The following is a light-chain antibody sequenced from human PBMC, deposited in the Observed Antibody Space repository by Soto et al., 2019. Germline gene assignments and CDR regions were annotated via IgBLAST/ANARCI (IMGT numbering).Light chain of an antibody. CDR3: QQRGNWPRT. Sequence: EIVLTQSPGTLSLSPGERATLSCRANQSISSSYLAWYQQKPGQAPRLLIYGASSRATGIPDRFSGSGSGTDFTLTINRLEPEDFAVYYCQQRGNWPRTFGQGTKVDI. CDR1: QSISSSY. V-gene: IGKV3D-20*02. CDR2: GAS. J-gene: IGKJ1*01.